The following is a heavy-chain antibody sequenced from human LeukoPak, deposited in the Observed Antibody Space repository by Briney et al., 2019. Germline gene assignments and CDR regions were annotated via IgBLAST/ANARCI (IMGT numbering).Heavy chain of an antibody. CDR3: AKCRVETYSSGWCNWLDP. Sequence: PGESLKISCAASGFTFNTYAMSWVRQAPGMGLEWVSAIKSDGKTHYADSVKGRFTISRDSSKNTLSLQMNSLRAEDTALYYCAKCRVETYSSGWCNWLDPWGQGTQVTASS. V-gene: IGHV3-23*01. J-gene: IGHJ5*02. CDR2: IKSDGKT. CDR1: GFTFNTYA. D-gene: IGHD6-19*01.